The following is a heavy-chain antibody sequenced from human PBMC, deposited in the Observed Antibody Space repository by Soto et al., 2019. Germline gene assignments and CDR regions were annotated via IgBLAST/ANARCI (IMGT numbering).Heavy chain of an antibody. CDR3: ARGHYDFLSCYYRSYWYFDL. Sequence: SVKVSCKASGGTFSSYAISWVRQAPGQGLEWMGGIIPIFGTANYAQKFQGRVTMTRDTSISTAYMELSRLRSDDTAVYYCARGHYDFLSCYYRSYWYFDLRSRGTLVPVSS. J-gene: IGHJ2*01. V-gene: IGHV1-69*05. CDR2: IIPIFGTA. D-gene: IGHD3-3*01. CDR1: GGTFSSYA.